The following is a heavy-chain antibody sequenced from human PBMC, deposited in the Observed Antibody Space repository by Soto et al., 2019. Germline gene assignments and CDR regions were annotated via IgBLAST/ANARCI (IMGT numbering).Heavy chain of an antibody. CDR1: VFTFSSYA. V-gene: IGHV3-23*01. J-gene: IGHJ4*02. D-gene: IGHD3-3*01. Sequence: GGSLRLSCAASVFTFSSYAMSWVRQAPGKGLEWVSAISGSGGSTYYADSVKGRFTISRDNSKNTLYLQMNSLRAEDTAVYYCAKDRRGATYDFWSGSKGHFDYWGQGTLVTVSS. CDR3: AKDRRGATYDFWSGSKGHFDY. CDR2: ISGSGGST.